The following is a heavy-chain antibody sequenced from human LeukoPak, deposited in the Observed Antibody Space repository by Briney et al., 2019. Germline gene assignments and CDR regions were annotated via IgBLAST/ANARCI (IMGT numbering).Heavy chain of an antibody. CDR3: ARGPIYGDYVDS. Sequence: GGSLRLSCAASGFTFTNHGMNWVRQAPGKGLEWLSFMSSTGSIIHYADSVKGRFTISRDNAKNSLYLQMNSLRDEDTAVYYCARGPIYGDYVDSWGQGTLVTVSS. V-gene: IGHV3-48*02. D-gene: IGHD4-17*01. CDR2: MSSTGSII. J-gene: IGHJ4*02. CDR1: GFTFTNHG.